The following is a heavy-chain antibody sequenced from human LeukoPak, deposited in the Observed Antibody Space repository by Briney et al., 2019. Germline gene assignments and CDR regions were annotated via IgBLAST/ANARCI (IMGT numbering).Heavy chain of an antibody. CDR3: AKDFTPDGIWDIDY. D-gene: IGHD1-14*01. CDR1: GFTFSKYT. J-gene: IGHJ4*02. Sequence: GGSLRLSCVASGFTFSKYTMRWVRQAPGKGLEWVSGIYGGGSGSTFYAESVKGRFTISRDNSKNTLYPQMNSLRDEDTAIYYCAKDFTPDGIWDIDYWGRGTLITVSS. V-gene: IGHV3-23*01. CDR2: IYGGGSGST.